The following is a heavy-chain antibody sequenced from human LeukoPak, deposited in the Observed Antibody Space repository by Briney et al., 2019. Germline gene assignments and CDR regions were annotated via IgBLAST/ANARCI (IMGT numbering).Heavy chain of an antibody. V-gene: IGHV1-46*01. Sequence: YTFTXXXMHXXXQAPGQGLEWMGLINPSGGSTSYAQKFQGRVTMTRDTSTSTVYMELSSLRSEDTAVYYCASGYCSSTSCHYRYNWFDPWGQGTLVTVSS. CDR2: INPSGGST. CDR1: YTFTXXX. J-gene: IGHJ5*02. D-gene: IGHD2-2*03. CDR3: ASGYCSSTSCHYRYNWFDP.